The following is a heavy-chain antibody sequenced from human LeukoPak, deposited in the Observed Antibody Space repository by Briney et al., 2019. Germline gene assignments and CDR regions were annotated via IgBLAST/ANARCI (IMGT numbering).Heavy chain of an antibody. J-gene: IGHJ4*02. CDR2: ISGSGGSI. Sequence: GGSLRLSCVASGFTFSSSAMTWVRQAPGKGLEWVSAISGSGGSIYYADSVKGRFTISRDNSKNTLYLQMNSLRAEDTAVYYCAKEDGYCSGGSCYQYDYWGQGTLVTVSS. V-gene: IGHV3-23*01. D-gene: IGHD2-15*01. CDR3: AKEDGYCSGGSCYQYDY. CDR1: GFTFSSSA.